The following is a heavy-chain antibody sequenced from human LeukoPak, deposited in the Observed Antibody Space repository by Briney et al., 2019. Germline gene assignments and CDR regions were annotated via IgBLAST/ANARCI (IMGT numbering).Heavy chain of an antibody. Sequence: ASVKVSCKASGYTFTGYYIHWVRQAPGQGLEWMGWINPNSGGTKYAQKFEGRVTMTRDTSISTAYMEVNSLISDDTAVYYCARDFDWPYSNGFDIWGQGTMVTVSS. CDR2: INPNSGGT. CDR3: ARDFDWPYSNGFDI. J-gene: IGHJ3*02. CDR1: GYTFTGYY. V-gene: IGHV1-2*02. D-gene: IGHD3-9*01.